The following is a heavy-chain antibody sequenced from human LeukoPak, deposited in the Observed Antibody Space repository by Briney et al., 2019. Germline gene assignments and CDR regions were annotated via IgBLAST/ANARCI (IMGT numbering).Heavy chain of an antibody. Sequence: GGSLRLSCAASRFPFNSSGMHWARQAPGRGLEWVAFVRYDGSKKYYADSVKGRFTISRDNSKNTLYLQMNSLRAEDTAVYYCAKNSGWYLLGYFDYWGQGTLVTVSS. CDR3: AKNSGWYLLGYFDY. CDR2: VRYDGSKK. J-gene: IGHJ4*02. D-gene: IGHD6-19*01. CDR1: RFPFNSSG. V-gene: IGHV3-30*02.